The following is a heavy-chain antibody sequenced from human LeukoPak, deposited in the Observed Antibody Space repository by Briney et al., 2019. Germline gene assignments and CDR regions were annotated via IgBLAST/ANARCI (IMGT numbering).Heavy chain of an antibody. CDR2: IHPNSGDT. D-gene: IGHD3-10*01. Sequence: EASAKVSCKASGYTFIGYYMHWVRQAPGQGLEWMGWIHPNSGDTNYAQSFQGRVTMTRDTSINTAHMELSRLRSNDTAIYYCAIHTGTNSFFDFWGQGTLVTVSS. J-gene: IGHJ4*02. CDR1: GYTFIGYY. CDR3: AIHTGTNSFFDF. V-gene: IGHV1-2*02.